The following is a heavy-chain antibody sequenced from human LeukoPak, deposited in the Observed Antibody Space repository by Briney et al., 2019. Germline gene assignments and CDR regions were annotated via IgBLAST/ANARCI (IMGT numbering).Heavy chain of an antibody. V-gene: IGHV1-46*01. CDR1: GYTFTSYY. J-gene: IGHJ4*02. CDR2: INPSGGST. Sequence: ASVKVSCKASGYTFTSYYMHWVRQAPGQGLEWMGIINPSGGSTSYAQKFQGRVTMTRDMSTSTVYMELSSLRSEDTAVYYCARLAAGGIPYKGLDYWGQGTLVTVSS. CDR3: ARLAAGGIPYKGLDY. D-gene: IGHD4-23*01.